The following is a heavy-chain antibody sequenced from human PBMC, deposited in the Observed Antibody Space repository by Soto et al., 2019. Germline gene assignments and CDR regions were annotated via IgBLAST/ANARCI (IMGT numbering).Heavy chain of an antibody. J-gene: IGHJ4*02. CDR3: TTEFCTFGSGCYFYF. CDR2: IKSKTDGGTT. V-gene: IGHV3-15*01. D-gene: IGHD6-19*01. Sequence: GGSLRLSCAASGFTFSNAWMSWVRQAPGKGLEWVGRIKSKTDGGTTDYAAPVKGRFTISRDDSKNTLYLQMNSLKTEDTAVYYCTTEFCTFGSGCYFYFWGQGTLVTVSS. CDR1: GFTFSNAW.